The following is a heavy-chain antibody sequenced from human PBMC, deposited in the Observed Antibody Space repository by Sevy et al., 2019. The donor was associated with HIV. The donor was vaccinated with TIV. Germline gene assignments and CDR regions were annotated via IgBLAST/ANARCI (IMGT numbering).Heavy chain of an antibody. V-gene: IGHV4-30-4*01. J-gene: IGHJ4*02. CDR1: GGSISGRDYF. CDR2: VYYSGTT. D-gene: IGHD2-21*02. Sequence: SETLSLTCTVSGGSISGRDYFWSWIRQPPGKGLEWIGHVYYSGTTYYNPSLQSRVFISADTSKNQFSLKLTSLTAADTAVYYCANYQHAGDWGRFYDWGQGTLVTVSS. CDR3: ANYQHAGDWGRFYD.